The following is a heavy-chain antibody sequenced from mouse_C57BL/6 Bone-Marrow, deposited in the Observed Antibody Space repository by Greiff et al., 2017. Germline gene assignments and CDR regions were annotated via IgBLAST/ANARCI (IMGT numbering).Heavy chain of an antibody. J-gene: IGHJ3*01. CDR3: ARPHLRCGFAY. CDR1: GFTFSSYT. CDR2: ISGGGGNT. Sequence: EVQLVESGGGLVKPGGSLKLSCAASGFTFSSYTMSWVRQTPEKRLEWVATISGGGGNTYYPDSVKGRFTISRDNATNTLYLQMSILRSEDTALYYCARPHLRCGFAYGGRGTLVTVSA. D-gene: IGHD2-1*01. V-gene: IGHV5-9*01.